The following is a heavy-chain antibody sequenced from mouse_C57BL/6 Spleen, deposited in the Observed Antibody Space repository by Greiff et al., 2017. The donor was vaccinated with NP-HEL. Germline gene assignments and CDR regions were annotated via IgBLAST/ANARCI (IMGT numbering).Heavy chain of an antibody. CDR2: IYPGSGST. J-gene: IGHJ1*03. CDR1: GYTFTSYW. D-gene: IGHD1-1*01. CDR3: ASGPYGSKWYFDV. Sequence: VQLQQPGAELVKPGASVKMSCKASGYTFTSYWITWVKQRPGQGLEWIGDIYPGSGSTNYNEKFKSKATLTVDTSSSTAYMQLSSLTSEDSAVYYCASGPYGSKWYFDVWGTGTTVTVSS. V-gene: IGHV1-55*01.